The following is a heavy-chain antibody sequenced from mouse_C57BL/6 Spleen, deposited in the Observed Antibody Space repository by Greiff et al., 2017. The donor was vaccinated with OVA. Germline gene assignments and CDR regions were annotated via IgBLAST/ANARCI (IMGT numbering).Heavy chain of an antibody. D-gene: IGHD3-3*01. CDR1: GYTFTDYE. CDR3: TRTRDAGFDY. Sequence: QVQLQQSGAELVRPGASVTLSCKASGYTFTDYEMHWVQQTPVHGLEWIGAIDPETGGTASNQKFKGKAILTAAKSSSPAYMELRSMTSEDSAVYYCTRTRDAGFDYWGQGTTLTVSS. V-gene: IGHV1-15*01. J-gene: IGHJ2*01. CDR2: IDPETGGT.